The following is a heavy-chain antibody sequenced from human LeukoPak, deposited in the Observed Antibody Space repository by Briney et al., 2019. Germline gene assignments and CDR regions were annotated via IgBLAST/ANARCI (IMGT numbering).Heavy chain of an antibody. CDR1: GFTFSIYD. D-gene: IGHD1-26*01. CDR2: ISYDGNNK. V-gene: IGHV3-30*04. CDR3: AKDRTVGASYWYFDL. Sequence: PGRSLRLSCAASGFTFSIYDIYWVRQAPGKGLEWVAVISYDGNNKYYANSVKGRFTISRDSSRNTLFLHMNTLRAEDTAIYYCAKDRTVGASYWYFDLWGRGTLVTVSS. J-gene: IGHJ2*01.